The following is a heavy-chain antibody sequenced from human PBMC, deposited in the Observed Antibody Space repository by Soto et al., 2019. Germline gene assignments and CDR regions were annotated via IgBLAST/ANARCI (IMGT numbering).Heavy chain of an antibody. D-gene: IGHD3-10*01. CDR3: ARDRRYGSGRYYYYYGMDV. V-gene: IGHV4-34*01. J-gene: IGHJ6*02. Sequence: PSETLSLTCTVSGGSISGYYWSWIRQPPGKGLEWIGEINHSGSTNYNPSLKSRVTISVDTSKNQFSLKLSSVTAADTAVYYCARDRRYGSGRYYYYYGMDVWGQGTTVTVSS. CDR2: INHSGST. CDR1: GGSISGYY.